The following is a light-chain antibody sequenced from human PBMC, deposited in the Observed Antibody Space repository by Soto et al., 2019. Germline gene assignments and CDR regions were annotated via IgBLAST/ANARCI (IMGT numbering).Light chain of an antibody. CDR1: SSDVGSYNL. CDR3: CSYASDGEVL. CDR2: EGT. Sequence: QSVLTQPASVSESPGQSITISCTGTSSDVGSYNLVSWYQQHPGKAPKLMIYEGTKRPSGISNRFSGSKSGNTASLTVSGLQAEDEADYYCCSYASDGEVLFGGGTKLTVL. V-gene: IGLV2-23*01. J-gene: IGLJ2*01.